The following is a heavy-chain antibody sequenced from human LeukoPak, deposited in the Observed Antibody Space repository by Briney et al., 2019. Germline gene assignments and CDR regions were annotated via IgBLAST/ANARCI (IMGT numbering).Heavy chain of an antibody. CDR1: GFTFSSYS. D-gene: IGHD6-19*01. J-gene: IGHJ4*02. CDR3: ARASSGWYLFDY. CDR2: TSSSSSYI. Sequence: GGSLRLSCAASGFTFSSYSMNWVRQAPGKGLEWVSSTSSSSSYIYYADSVKGRFTISRDNAKNSLYLQMNSLRAEDTAVYYCARASSGWYLFDYWGQGTLVTVSS. V-gene: IGHV3-21*01.